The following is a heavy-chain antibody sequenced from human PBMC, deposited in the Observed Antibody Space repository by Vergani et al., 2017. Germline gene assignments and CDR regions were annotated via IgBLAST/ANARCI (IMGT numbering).Heavy chain of an antibody. CDR2: ISSSSSYI. Sequence: EVPLVESGGGLVKPGGSLRLSCAASGFTFSSYSMNWVRQAPGKGLEWVSSISSSSSYIYYADSVKGRFTISRDNAKNSLYLQMNSLRAEDTAVYYCAREVQYYDFWSGYSDYWGQGTLVTVSS. CDR3: AREVQYYDFWSGYSDY. J-gene: IGHJ4*02. D-gene: IGHD3-3*01. V-gene: IGHV3-21*01. CDR1: GFTFSSYS.